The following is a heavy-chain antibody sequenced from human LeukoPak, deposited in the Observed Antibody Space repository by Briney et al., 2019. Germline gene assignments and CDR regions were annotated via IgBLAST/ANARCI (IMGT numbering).Heavy chain of an antibody. CDR2: VNVDVATT. D-gene: IGHD1-14*01. CDR3: VVVVEPPGSDGFDA. V-gene: IGHV3-74*03. Sequence: GGSLRLSCAASGFTFGHSWLHWGPEAPGRGVVCGSLVNVDVATTTYAESVRGRCTISTDNARNTVSLRMSSVRIEDTAVYYCVVVVEPPGSDGFDAWGPGKLIAVSS. CDR1: GFTFGHSW. J-gene: IGHJ3*01.